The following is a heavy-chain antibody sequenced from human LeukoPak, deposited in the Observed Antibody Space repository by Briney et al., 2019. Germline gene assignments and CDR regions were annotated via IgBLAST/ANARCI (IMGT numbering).Heavy chain of an antibody. CDR2: ISWNSGSI. CDR3: AKGEQLVDDAFDI. J-gene: IGHJ3*02. V-gene: IGHV3-9*01. Sequence: GRSLRLSCAASGFAFDDYAMHWVRQAPGKGLEWVSGISWNSGSIGYADSVEGRFTISRDNPKNSLYLQMNSLRAEDTALYYCAKGEQLVDDAFDIWGQGTMVTVSS. CDR1: GFAFDDYA. D-gene: IGHD6-13*01.